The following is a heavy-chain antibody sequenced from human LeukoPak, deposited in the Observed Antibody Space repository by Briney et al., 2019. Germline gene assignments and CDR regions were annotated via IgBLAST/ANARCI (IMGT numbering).Heavy chain of an antibody. Sequence: PSETLSLTCTVSGGSISSYYWSWIRQPPGKGLEWIGYTYYSGSTNYNPSLKSRVTISVDTSKNQFSLKLSSVTAADTAVYYCARVKTYYDILTGYYPSWFDPWGQGTLVTVSS. J-gene: IGHJ5*02. CDR1: GGSISSYY. CDR2: TYYSGST. V-gene: IGHV4-59*01. D-gene: IGHD3-9*01. CDR3: ARVKTYYDILTGYYPSWFDP.